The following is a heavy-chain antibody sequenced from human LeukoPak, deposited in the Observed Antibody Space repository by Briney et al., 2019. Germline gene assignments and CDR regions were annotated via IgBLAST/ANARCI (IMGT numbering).Heavy chain of an antibody. V-gene: IGHV2-5*01. J-gene: IGHJ5*02. CDR3: ARGGYPHEARYNWFDP. CDR2: IYWNDDK. Sequence: SGPTLVNPTQTLTLTCTFSGFSLSTSGVGVCWIRQPPGKALEWLALIYWNDDKRYSPSLKSRLTITKDTSKNQVVLTMTNMDPVDTATYYCARGGYPHEARYNWFDPWGQGTLVTVSS. CDR1: GFSLSTSGVG. D-gene: IGHD5-18*01.